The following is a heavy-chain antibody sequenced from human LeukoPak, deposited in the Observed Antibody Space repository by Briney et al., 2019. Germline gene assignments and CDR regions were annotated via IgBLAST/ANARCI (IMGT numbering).Heavy chain of an antibody. CDR2: INPNSDGT. D-gene: IGHD3-3*01. Sequence: ASVKVSCKASGYTFTGYYIHWVRQAPGQGLEWMGWINPNSDGTNYAQKFQGRVTLTGGTSISTAYMELSSLRSDDTAVYYCMRDFVFNDAFDIWGQGTMVTVSS. V-gene: IGHV1-2*02. CDR1: GYTFTGYY. CDR3: MRDFVFNDAFDI. J-gene: IGHJ3*02.